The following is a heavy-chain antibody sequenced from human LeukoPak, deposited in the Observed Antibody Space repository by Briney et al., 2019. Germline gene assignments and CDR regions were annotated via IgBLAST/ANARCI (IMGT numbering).Heavy chain of an antibody. Sequence: GGSLRLSCAASGFTFSSYAMSWVRQAPGKGLEWVSGISGSGGSTYYADSVKGRFTISRDNSKNTLYLQMNSLRAEDTAVFYCAKDHYYDSSGYYYGFDYWGQGTLVTVSP. V-gene: IGHV3-23*01. CDR3: AKDHYYDSSGYYYGFDY. D-gene: IGHD3-22*01. CDR2: ISGSGGST. CDR1: GFTFSSYA. J-gene: IGHJ4*02.